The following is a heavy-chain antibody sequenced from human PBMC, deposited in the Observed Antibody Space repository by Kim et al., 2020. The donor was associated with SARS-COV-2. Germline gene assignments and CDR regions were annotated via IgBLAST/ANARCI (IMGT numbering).Heavy chain of an antibody. CDR2: IYPGDSDT. CDR3: ARQKSFMITFGGVIVSGDFEY. J-gene: IGHJ4*02. Sequence: GESLKISCKGSGYSFTSYWIGWVRQMPGKGLEWMGIIYPGDSDTRYSPSFQGQVTISADKSISTAYLQWSSLKASDTAMYYCARQKSFMITFGGVIVSGDFEYWGQGTLVTVSS. V-gene: IGHV5-51*01. CDR1: GYSFTSYW. D-gene: IGHD3-16*02.